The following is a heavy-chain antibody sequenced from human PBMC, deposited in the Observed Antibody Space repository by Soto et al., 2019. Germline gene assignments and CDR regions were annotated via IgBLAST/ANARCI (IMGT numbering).Heavy chain of an antibody. J-gene: IGHJ4*02. Sequence: EVQLLESGGGLVQPGGSLRLSCAASGFTFSSYAMSWVRQAPGKGLEWVSAISGSGGSTYYADSVKGRFTISRDNSKTALYLQMNSLRAEDTAVYYCARRSSGWYFDYWGQGTLVTVSS. D-gene: IGHD6-19*01. V-gene: IGHV3-23*01. CDR3: ARRSSGWYFDY. CDR1: GFTFSSYA. CDR2: ISGSGGST.